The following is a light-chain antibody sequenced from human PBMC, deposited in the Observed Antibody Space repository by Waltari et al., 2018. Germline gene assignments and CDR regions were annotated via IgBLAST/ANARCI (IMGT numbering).Light chain of an antibody. CDR2: DAS. Sequence: DIQMTQSPSSLSASVGDRVTITCQASQDITIKLNWFQQKPGKAPQVLIFDASTSQGAVPSRFSGRGYGTNFAFTITGLQPEDVGTYYCQQYANLPLTFGGGTRVEIK. J-gene: IGKJ4*01. CDR3: QQYANLPLT. CDR1: QDITIK. V-gene: IGKV1-33*01.